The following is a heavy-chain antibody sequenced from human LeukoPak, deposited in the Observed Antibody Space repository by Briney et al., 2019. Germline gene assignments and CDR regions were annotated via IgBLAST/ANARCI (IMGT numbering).Heavy chain of an antibody. CDR2: IDPLDSET. CDR1: GYNFVNYW. CDR3: ARVIYYYDATGYAAYYFDY. V-gene: IGHV5-51*01. J-gene: IGHJ4*02. Sequence: GESLKISCQGSGYNFVNYWIAWVRQMPGKDLEWMGIIDPLDSETRYSPPFQGQVTTSADKSIKTAFLQWSSLKASDTATYFCARVIYYYDATGYAAYYFDYWGQGSLLTVSS. D-gene: IGHD3-22*01.